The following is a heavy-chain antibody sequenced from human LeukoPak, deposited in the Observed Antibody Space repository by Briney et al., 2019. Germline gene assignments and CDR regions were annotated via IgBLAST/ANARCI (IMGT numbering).Heavy chain of an antibody. CDR2: IYYSGST. Sequence: SETLSLTCTVSGGSISSYYWSWIRQPPGKGLEWIGYIYYSGSTNYNPSLKSRVTISVDTSKNQFSLKLSSVTAADTAVYYCARVLSGRGSLYDYYYYMDVWGKGTTVTISS. CDR3: ARVLSGRGSLYDYYYYMDV. D-gene: IGHD3-10*01. V-gene: IGHV4-59*12. CDR1: GGSISSYY. J-gene: IGHJ6*03.